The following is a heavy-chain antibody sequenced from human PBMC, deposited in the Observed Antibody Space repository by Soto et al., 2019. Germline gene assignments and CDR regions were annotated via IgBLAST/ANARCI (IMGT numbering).Heavy chain of an antibody. Sequence: QVQLQESGPGLVKPSGTLSLASAVFGASISDDNWWSWVRQPPGKGLEWIGEIYRSGTTNYNSSLESRVTISMDKSRNQISLKLSSVAAADSAIYYCARHVGVPGTRGFDYWGQGTLVTVSS. V-gene: IGHV4-4*02. D-gene: IGHD6-19*01. CDR1: GASISDDNW. CDR2: IYRSGTT. J-gene: IGHJ4*02. CDR3: ARHVGVPGTRGFDY.